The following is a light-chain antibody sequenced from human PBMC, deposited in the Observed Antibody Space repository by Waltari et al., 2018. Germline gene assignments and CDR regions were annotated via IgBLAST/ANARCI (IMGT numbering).Light chain of an antibody. CDR2: YDD. V-gene: IGLV1-36*01. CDR1: SSTIGNNA. Sequence: QSVLTQPPSVSAAPRQRVTIPCSGSSSTIGNNAANWYQHLPGKAPKLLIYYDDLLPSGVSDRFSGSTSGTSASLAISGLQSEDEADYYCAAWDDSLNGVVFGGGTKLTVL. J-gene: IGLJ2*01. CDR3: AAWDDSLNGVV.